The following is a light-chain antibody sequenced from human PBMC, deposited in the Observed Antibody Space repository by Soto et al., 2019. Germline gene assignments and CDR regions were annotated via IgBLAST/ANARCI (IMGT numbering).Light chain of an antibody. Sequence: DIQMTQSPSSLSASVGDSVTITCRASQSINYYLNWFQQKPGKAPKVLIYGASSLQSGVPSRFSGSGSGTEFPLTISSLQSEDFASYYCQQSYTIPLTFGGGTKVEIK. V-gene: IGKV1-39*01. J-gene: IGKJ4*01. CDR2: GAS. CDR3: QQSYTIPLT. CDR1: QSINYY.